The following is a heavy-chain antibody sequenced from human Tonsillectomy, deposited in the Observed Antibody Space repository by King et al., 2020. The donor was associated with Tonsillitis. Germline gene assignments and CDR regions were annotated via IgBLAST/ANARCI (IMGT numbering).Heavy chain of an antibody. CDR2: IKSITDGGTT. J-gene: IGHJ4*02. CDR1: GFPFNIAW. D-gene: IGHD3-10*01. Sequence: VQLVESGGGLVKPGESLRLSCAASGFPFNIAWMSWVRQVPGRGPEWVGRIKSITDGGTTIYAAVVEGRFTISRDDSKNTLSLQMNSLKPEDTAMYYWTTVGAGALLEYWGQGTLVTVSS. CDR3: TTVGAGALLEY. V-gene: IGHV3-15*01.